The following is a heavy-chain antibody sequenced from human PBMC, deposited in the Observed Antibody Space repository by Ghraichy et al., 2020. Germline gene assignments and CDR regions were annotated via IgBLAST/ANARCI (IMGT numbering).Heavy chain of an antibody. CDR1: GFTFSSYA. Sequence: GWSLRLSCAASGFTFSSYAMSWVRQAPGKELEWVSAISGSGGSTYYADSVKGRFTISRDNSKNTLYLQMNSLRAEDTAVYYCAKRGGVVPAAMSWFDPWGQGTLDTVSS. J-gene: IGHJ5*02. CDR3: AKRGGVVPAAMSWFDP. D-gene: IGHD2-2*01. CDR2: ISGSGGST. V-gene: IGHV3-23*01.